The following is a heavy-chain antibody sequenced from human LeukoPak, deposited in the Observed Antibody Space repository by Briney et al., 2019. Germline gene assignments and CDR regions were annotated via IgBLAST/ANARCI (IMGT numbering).Heavy chain of an antibody. CDR3: ARDGDGMDV. Sequence: APVKVSFKASGSPFTSLGISGGGTAPGKGLEWMGWISAYNGNTNYAQKLQGRVTMTTDTSTSTAYMELRSLRSDDTAVYYCARDGDGMDVWGQGTTVTVSS. CDR2: ISAYNGNT. CDR1: GSPFTSLG. V-gene: IGHV1-18*01. J-gene: IGHJ6*02.